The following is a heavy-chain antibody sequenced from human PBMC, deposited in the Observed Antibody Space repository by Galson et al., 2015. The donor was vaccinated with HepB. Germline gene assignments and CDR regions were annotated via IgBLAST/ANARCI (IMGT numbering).Heavy chain of an antibody. V-gene: IGHV1-69*13. Sequence: SVKVSCKASGGTFSSYAISWVRQAPGQGLEWMGGIIPIFGTANYAQKFQGRVTITADESTSTAYMELSSLRSEDTAVYYCARERSEYSSSISNAFDIWGQGTMVTVSS. J-gene: IGHJ3*02. CDR2: IIPIFGTA. CDR1: GGTFSSYA. CDR3: ARERSEYSSSISNAFDI. D-gene: IGHD6-6*01.